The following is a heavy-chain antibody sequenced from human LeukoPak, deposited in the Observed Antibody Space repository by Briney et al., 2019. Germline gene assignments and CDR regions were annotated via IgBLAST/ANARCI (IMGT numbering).Heavy chain of an antibody. D-gene: IGHD6-13*01. V-gene: IGHV5-51*01. J-gene: IGHJ1*01. CDR2: IYPGASDT. Sequence: GESLKISYKGSGYSFTSYWIGWVRQMPGKGLEWMGIIYPGASDTRYSPSFQGQVTISADKSISTAYLQWSSLKASDTAMYYCARLKAMSIAAAGTEEYFQHWGQGTLVTVSS. CDR3: ARLKAMSIAAAGTEEYFQH. CDR1: GYSFTSYW.